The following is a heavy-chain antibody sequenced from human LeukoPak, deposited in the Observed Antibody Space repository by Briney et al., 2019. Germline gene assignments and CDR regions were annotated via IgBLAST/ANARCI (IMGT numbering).Heavy chain of an antibody. J-gene: IGHJ4*02. Sequence: VASVKVSCKASGYTFTNYYMHWVRQAPGQGLEWMGIINPSGGSTSYAQKFQGRVTMTRDTSTSTVYMELRSLRSDDTAVYYCAIKSGSYTWSYWGQGTLVTVSS. D-gene: IGHD1-26*01. CDR2: INPSGGST. CDR3: AIKSGSYTWSY. V-gene: IGHV1-46*01. CDR1: GYTFTNYY.